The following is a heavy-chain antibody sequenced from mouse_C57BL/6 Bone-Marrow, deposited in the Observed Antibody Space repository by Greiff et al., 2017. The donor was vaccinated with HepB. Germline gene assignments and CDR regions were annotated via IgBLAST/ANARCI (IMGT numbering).Heavy chain of an antibody. CDR2: IYPRDGST. Sequence: VKLMESDAELVKPGASVKISCKVSGYTFTDHTIHWMKQRPEQGLEWIGYIYPRDGSTKYNEKFKGKATLTADKSSSTAYMQLNSLTSEDSAVYFCARGHYGYGEGFAYWGQGTLVTVSA. J-gene: IGHJ3*01. CDR1: GYTFTDHT. CDR3: ARGHYGYGEGFAY. V-gene: IGHV1-78*01. D-gene: IGHD2-2*01.